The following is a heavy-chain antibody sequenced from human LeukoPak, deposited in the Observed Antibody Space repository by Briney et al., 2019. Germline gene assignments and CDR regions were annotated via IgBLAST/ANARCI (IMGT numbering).Heavy chain of an antibody. Sequence: GGSLSLSCTASGFSFSNYWIHWFRQAPGKGLEWVSRINSDATNIRYAYAVQGRFTISRDNAKNTVYLQMHSLSAEDTALYYCARDLVAKDAFDVWGQGAMVTVSS. J-gene: IGHJ3*01. CDR2: INSDATNI. CDR1: GFSFSNYW. D-gene: IGHD2-15*01. CDR3: ARDLVAKDAFDV. V-gene: IGHV3-74*01.